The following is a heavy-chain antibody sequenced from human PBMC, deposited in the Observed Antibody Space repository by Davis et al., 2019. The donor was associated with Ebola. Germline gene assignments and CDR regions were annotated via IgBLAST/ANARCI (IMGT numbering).Heavy chain of an antibody. V-gene: IGHV3-23*01. J-gene: IGHJ4*02. CDR2: ICGSVGST. D-gene: IGHD2-15*01. CDR3: TKGWGVVAATPPDY. CDR1: GFTFSSYA. Sequence: AGSLSLSCAVSGFTFSSYALSWVRQPPGKWLGWVSVICGSVGSTYYADPVEGRFTISRDNSKNTLYLQMNSLRAEDTAAYYCTKGWGVVAATPPDYWGQGTLVPVSS.